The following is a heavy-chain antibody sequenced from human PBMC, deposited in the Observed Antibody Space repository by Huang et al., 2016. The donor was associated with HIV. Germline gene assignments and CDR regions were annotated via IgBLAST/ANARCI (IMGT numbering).Heavy chain of an antibody. CDR2: IYPGDSDP. CDR1: GYRFRSNW. CDR3: ARLIGSPSFYYGLDV. V-gene: IGHV5-51*01. J-gene: IGHJ6*02. D-gene: IGHD3-10*01. Sequence: EVQLVQSGAEVKKPGESLKISCKGSGYRFRSNWIGWVRQMPGKGLEWIGIIYPGDSDPRYIPSFQGQVTISADKSINTAYLQWSSLKASDTAMYYCARLIGSPSFYYGLDVWGQGTTVTVSS.